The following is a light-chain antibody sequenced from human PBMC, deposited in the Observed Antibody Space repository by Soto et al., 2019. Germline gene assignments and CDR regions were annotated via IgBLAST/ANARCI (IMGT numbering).Light chain of an antibody. CDR1: SSDVGAYDF. CDR2: SNN. J-gene: IGLJ3*02. V-gene: IGLV1-47*02. CDR3: AGWDDVLSGPA. Sequence: QSALTQPPSASGSPGQSVTISCTGTSSDVGAYDFVSWYQQLPGTAPKLLIYSNNQRPSGVPDRFSGSKSGTSASLAISGLRSEDEADYYCAGWDDVLSGPAFGGGTKVTVL.